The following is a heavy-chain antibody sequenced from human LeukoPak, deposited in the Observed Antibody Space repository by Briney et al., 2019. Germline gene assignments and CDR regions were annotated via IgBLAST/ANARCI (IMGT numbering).Heavy chain of an antibody. D-gene: IGHD3-22*01. CDR1: GGSFSGYY. CDR3: ARREETYYYDSSGYPPLDY. CDR2: INHSGST. J-gene: IGHJ4*02. Sequence: SETLSLTCAVYGGSFSGYYWSWLRQPPGKGLEWIGEINHSGSTNYNPSLKSRVTISVDTSKNQFSLKLSSVTAADTAVYYCARREETYYYDSSGYPPLDYWGQGTLVTVSS. V-gene: IGHV4-34*01.